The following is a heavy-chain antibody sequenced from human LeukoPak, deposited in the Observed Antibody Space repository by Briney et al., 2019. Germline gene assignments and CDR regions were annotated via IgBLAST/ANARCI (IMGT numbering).Heavy chain of an antibody. CDR2: ISGSGGST. Sequence: GGCLRLSCAASGFTFSSYAMHCVRQAAGDWLEWVLAISGSGGSTYYADSVKGWFTISRDNSKNTLFLQMNRLRAEDTAVYYCAKCTTGNTHYPIDNCGEGTLVTVSS. CDR3: AKCTTGNTHYPIDN. D-gene: IGHD4-17*01. V-gene: IGHV3-23*01. CDR1: GFTFSSYA. J-gene: IGHJ4*02.